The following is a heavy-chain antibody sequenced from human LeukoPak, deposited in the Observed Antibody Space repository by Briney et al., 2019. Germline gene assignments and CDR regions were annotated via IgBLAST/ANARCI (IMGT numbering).Heavy chain of an antibody. CDR3: AREGYGDLANY. V-gene: IGHV3-53*01. CDR1: GFTVSSYY. CDR2: IYSGGST. D-gene: IGHD4-17*01. J-gene: IGHJ4*02. Sequence: PGGSLRLSCAASGFTVSSYYMSWVRQAPGKGLEWVSVIYSGGSTYYADSVKGRFTISRDNPKNRLYLQMNSLRAEDTAVYYCAREGYGDLANYWGQGTLVTVSS.